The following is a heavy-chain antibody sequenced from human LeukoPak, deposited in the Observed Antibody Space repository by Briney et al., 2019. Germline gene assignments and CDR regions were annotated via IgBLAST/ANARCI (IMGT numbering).Heavy chain of an antibody. D-gene: IGHD3-10*01. CDR3: ARIGDYGSGSEGFDP. Sequence: ASVKVSCKASGYTFTSYYIHWVRQAPGQGLEWVGIISPSVGTTTYAQKLEDRVTMTRDTSTTTVYMELRSLRSEDTAVYYCARIGDYGSGSEGFDPWGQGTLVTVSS. CDR2: ISPSVGTT. J-gene: IGHJ5*02. V-gene: IGHV1-46*04. CDR1: GYTFTSYY.